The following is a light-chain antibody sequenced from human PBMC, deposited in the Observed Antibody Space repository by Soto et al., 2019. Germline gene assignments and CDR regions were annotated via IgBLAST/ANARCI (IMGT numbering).Light chain of an antibody. V-gene: IGKV3-20*01. J-gene: IGKJ1*01. Sequence: EIGLTQSPGTLSLSPGERATLSCRASQSVSSSYLAWYQQKPGQAPRLLIYGASSRATGIPDRFSGSGSGTDFSLTISRLEPEDFAVYYCQQYDTSRRTFGQGTKVDIK. CDR2: GAS. CDR3: QQYDTSRRT. CDR1: QSVSSSY.